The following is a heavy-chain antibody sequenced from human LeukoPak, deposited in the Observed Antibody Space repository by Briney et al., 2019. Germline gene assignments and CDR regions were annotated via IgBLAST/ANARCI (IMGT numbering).Heavy chain of an antibody. CDR1: GFTFSSYW. CDR3: ARGGLLSGGSPSPPFDD. Sequence: PGGSLRLSCAASGFTFSSYWMHWVRQAPGEGLVWVSRITSDGSSTSYADSVKGRFTISRDNAKNTLYLQMNSLRGEDTAVYYCARGGLLSGGSPSPPFDDWGQGTLVTVSS. CDR2: ITSDGSST. J-gene: IGHJ4*02. V-gene: IGHV3-74*01. D-gene: IGHD2/OR15-2a*01.